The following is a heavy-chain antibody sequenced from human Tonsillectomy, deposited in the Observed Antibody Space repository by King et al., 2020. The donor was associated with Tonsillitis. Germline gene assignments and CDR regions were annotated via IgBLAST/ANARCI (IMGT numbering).Heavy chain of an antibody. CDR3: ARYRGLYSRGDASDI. J-gene: IGHJ3*02. D-gene: IGHD6-13*01. CDR2: ISAYNGNT. CDR1: GYTFTNYG. V-gene: IGHV1-18*01. Sequence: QLVQSGVEVKKPGASVKVSCKASGYTFTNYGISWVRQAPGQGLEWMGWISAYNGNTDYAQKLQGRVTMTTDTSTSTAYMELRSLRSDDTAVYYCARYRGLYSRGDASDIWGQGTLVIVSS.